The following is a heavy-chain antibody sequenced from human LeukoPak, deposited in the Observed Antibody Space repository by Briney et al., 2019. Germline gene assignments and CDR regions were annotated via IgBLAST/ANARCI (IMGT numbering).Heavy chain of an antibody. CDR3: AKDEIGAVAGLIDY. CDR2: IYSGGST. CDR1: GFTVSSNY. J-gene: IGHJ4*02. D-gene: IGHD6-19*01. Sequence: GGSLRLSCAASGFTVSSNYMSWVRQAPGKGLEWVSVIYSGGSTYYADSVKGRFTISRDNSKNTLYLQMNSLRAEDTAVYYCAKDEIGAVAGLIDYWGQGTLVTVSS. V-gene: IGHV3-53*01.